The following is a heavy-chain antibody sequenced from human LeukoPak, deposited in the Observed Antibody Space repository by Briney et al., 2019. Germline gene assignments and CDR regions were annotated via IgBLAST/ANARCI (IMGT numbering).Heavy chain of an antibody. CDR1: GGSISSGSYY. Sequence: SETLSLTCTVSGGSISSGSYYWSWIRQPAGKGLEWIGRIYYSGSTNYNPSLKSRVTISVDTSKNQFSLKLSSVTAADTAVYYCARHAGTIPNFQHWGQGTLVTVSS. CDR2: IYYSGST. CDR3: ARHAGTIPNFQH. D-gene: IGHD6-13*01. V-gene: IGHV4-61*02. J-gene: IGHJ1*01.